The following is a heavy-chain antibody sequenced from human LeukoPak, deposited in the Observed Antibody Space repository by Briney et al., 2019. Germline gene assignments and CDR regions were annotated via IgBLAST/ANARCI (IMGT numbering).Heavy chain of an antibody. J-gene: IGHJ4*02. CDR1: GSTFSSYW. CDR2: IKQDGSEK. Sequence: GGSLRLSCAASGSTFSSYWMSWVRQAPGKGLEWVANIKQDGSEKYYVDSVKGRFTISRDNAKNSLYLQMNSLRAEDTAVYYCARDLYYDSSGYWDYWGQGTLVTVSS. V-gene: IGHV3-7*01. D-gene: IGHD3-22*01. CDR3: ARDLYYDSSGYWDY.